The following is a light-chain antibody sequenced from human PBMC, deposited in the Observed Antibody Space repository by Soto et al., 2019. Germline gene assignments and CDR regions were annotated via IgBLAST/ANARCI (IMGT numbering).Light chain of an antibody. V-gene: IGKV1-5*03. CDR3: HQYYNYPRT. J-gene: IGKJ1*01. CDR2: RAS. CDR1: QSISSW. Sequence: DIQMTQSPSTLSASVGDRVTITCRASQSISSWLAWYQQKPGKAPKLLISRASSLESGVPSRFSGSGSGTEFTLTISSLQPDDFATYCCHQYYNYPRTFGQGTKLEIK.